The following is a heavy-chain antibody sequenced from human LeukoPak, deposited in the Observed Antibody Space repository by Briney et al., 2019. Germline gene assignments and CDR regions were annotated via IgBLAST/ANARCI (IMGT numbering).Heavy chain of an antibody. CDR1: GYTFTSYD. D-gene: IGHD5-24*01. Sequence: ASVTVSCKASGYTFTSYDINWVRQATGQGLEWMGWMNPNSGNTGYAQKFQGRVTMTRNTSISTAYMELSSLRSEDTAVYYCAREDFDGYNPAAGWFDPWGQGTLVTVSS. V-gene: IGHV1-8*01. J-gene: IGHJ5*02. CDR3: AREDFDGYNPAAGWFDP. CDR2: MNPNSGNT.